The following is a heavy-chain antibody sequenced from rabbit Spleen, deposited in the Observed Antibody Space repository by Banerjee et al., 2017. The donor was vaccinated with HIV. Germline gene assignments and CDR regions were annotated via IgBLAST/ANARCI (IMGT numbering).Heavy chain of an antibody. J-gene: IGHJ6*01. D-gene: IGHD3-1*01. Sequence: EESGGDLVKPEGSLTLTCTASGFSFSSNYWICWVRQAPGKGLEWIACIYAGSVGNTYYASWAKGRFTVSKTSSTTVTLQMTSLTAADTATYFCARDSGSTFSSYGMDLWGPGTLVTFS. CDR3: ARDSGSTFSSYGMDL. V-gene: IGHV1S45*01. CDR1: GFSFSSNYW. CDR2: IYAGSVGNT.